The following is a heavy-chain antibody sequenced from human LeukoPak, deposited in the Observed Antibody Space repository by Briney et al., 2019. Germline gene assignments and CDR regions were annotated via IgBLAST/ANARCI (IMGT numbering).Heavy chain of an antibody. CDR3: AGDHSSSWNEYFQH. V-gene: IGHV4-34*01. Sequence: SGTLSLTCAVYGGSFSGYYWSWIRQPPGKGLEWIGEINHSGSTNYNPSLKSRVTISVDTSKNQFSLKLSSVTAADTAVYYCAGDHSSSWNEYFQHWGQGTLVTVSS. CDR1: GGSFSGYY. J-gene: IGHJ1*01. D-gene: IGHD6-13*01. CDR2: INHSGST.